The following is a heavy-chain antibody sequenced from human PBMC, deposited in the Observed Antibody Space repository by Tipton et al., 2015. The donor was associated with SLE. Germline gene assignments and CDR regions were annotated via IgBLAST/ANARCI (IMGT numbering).Heavy chain of an antibody. J-gene: IGHJ4*02. CDR2: ISGSGSNK. CDR3: ARMVLVDY. CDR1: GFTFSSYA. Sequence: SLRLSYAASGFTFSSYAMSWVRQAPGKGLEWVSAISGSGSNKNSADPVKGRFTISRDNSNNTLYLQMNSLRAEDTAVYYCARMVLVDYWGQGTLVTVSS. D-gene: IGHD4/OR15-4a*01. V-gene: IGHV3-23*01.